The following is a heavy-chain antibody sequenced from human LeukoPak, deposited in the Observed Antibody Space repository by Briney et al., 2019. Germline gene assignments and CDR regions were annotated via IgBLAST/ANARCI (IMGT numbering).Heavy chain of an antibody. CDR1: GYTFTSYY. V-gene: IGHV1-46*03. CDR2: INPNGGGT. D-gene: IGHD2-2*01. Sequence: ASVKVSCKTSGYTFTSYYMHWMRQAPGQGLEWVGMINPNGGGTSSAQKFQGRATMTRDTSTSTVYMDLSSLRSEDTAIYYCARRGGCISTSCNLDYWGQGTLVTVSS. CDR3: ARRGGCISTSCNLDY. J-gene: IGHJ4*02.